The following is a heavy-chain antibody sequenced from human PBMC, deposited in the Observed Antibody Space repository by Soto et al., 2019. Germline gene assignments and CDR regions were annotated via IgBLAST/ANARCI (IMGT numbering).Heavy chain of an antibody. CDR1: GYSFTSYW. D-gene: IGHD3-10*01. CDR2: IDPSDSYT. Sequence: GASLKISCQGSGYSFTSYWISWVRQMPGKGLEWMGRIDPSDSYTNYSPSFQGHVTISADKSISTAYLQWSSLKASDTAMYYCARHYYGSGSYPHYWGQGTLVTVSS. V-gene: IGHV5-10-1*01. CDR3: ARHYYGSGSYPHY. J-gene: IGHJ4*02.